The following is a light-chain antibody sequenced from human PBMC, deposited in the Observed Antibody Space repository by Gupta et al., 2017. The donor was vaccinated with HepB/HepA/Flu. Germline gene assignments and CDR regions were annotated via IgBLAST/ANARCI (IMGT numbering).Light chain of an antibody. CDR2: GAS. V-gene: IGKV3-20*01. Sequence: EIVLTQFPGTLSLSPGERATLSCRASQGVSSQYLDWYQQKPGQAPRLLIYGASSRASGIPDRFSGRGYGTDFTLTSSRREDEDFAVYYGQHGWSSLTFGDGTKVDIK. J-gene: IGKJ3*01. CDR3: QHGWSSLT. CDR1: QGVSSQY.